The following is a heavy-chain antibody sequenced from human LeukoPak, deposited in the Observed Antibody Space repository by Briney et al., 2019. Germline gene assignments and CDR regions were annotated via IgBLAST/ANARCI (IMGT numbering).Heavy chain of an antibody. J-gene: IGHJ5*02. CDR3: AKGQDSSGS. V-gene: IGHV3-30*02. D-gene: IGHD6-19*01. CDR1: GFTFSSFG. CDR2: IRYDGSSK. Sequence: GGSLRLSCAASGFTFSSFGMHWVRQAPGKGLEWVAFIRYDGSSKFYADSVQDRFTISRDNSKNTLYLQMISLRTEDTATYYCAKGQDSSGSWGQGTLVTVSS.